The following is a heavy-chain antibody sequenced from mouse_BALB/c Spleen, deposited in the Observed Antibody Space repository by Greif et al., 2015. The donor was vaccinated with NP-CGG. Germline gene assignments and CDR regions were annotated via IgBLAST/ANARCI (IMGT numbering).Heavy chain of an antibody. CDR2: IDPSDSYT. V-gene: IGHV1-69*02. CDR1: GYTFTSYW. Sequence: VQLQQSGAELVKPGASVKLSCKASGYTFTSYWMHWVKQRPGQGLEWIGEIDPSDSYTNYNQKFKGKATLTVDKSSSTAYMQLSSLTSEDSAVYYCARNGNVFAMDYWGQGTSVTVSS. CDR3: ARNGNVFAMDY. J-gene: IGHJ4*01. D-gene: IGHD2-1*01.